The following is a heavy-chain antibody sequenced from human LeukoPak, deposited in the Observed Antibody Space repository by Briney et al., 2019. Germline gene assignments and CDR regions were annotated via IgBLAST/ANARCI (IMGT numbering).Heavy chain of an antibody. CDR2: INHSGST. CDR1: GGSFSGYY. V-gene: IGHV4-34*01. CDR3: ARGRPTVTTGSYGMDV. D-gene: IGHD4-17*01. J-gene: IGHJ6*02. Sequence: SETLSLTCAVYGGSFSGYYWSWIRQPPGKGLEWIGEINHSGSTNYNPSLKSRVTISVDTSKNQFSLKLSSVTAADTVVYYCARGRPTVTTGSYGMDVWGQGTTVTVSS.